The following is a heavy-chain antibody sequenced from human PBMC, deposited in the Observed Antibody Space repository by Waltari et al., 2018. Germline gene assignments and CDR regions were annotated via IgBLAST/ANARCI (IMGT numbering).Heavy chain of an antibody. D-gene: IGHD2-15*01. Sequence: QLQLQESGPGLVKPSENLSLPCTVSGDSITSPIYHSGWIGQPPGKGLEWIGRVSANGHTFNTPSLKSRVCISVGTSKTQLSLKLSTVTAAYTAVIYCARRLEISGITYDAFDIWGQGTMVTVSS. CDR1: GDSITSPIYH. V-gene: IGHV4-39*01. CDR3: ARRLEISGITYDAFDI. J-gene: IGHJ3*02. CDR2: VSANGHT.